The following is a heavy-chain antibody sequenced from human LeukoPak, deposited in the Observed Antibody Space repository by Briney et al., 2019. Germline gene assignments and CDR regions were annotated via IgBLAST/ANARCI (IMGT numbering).Heavy chain of an antibody. V-gene: IGHV3-23*01. CDR2: ISGSGGST. Sequence: GGSLRLSCAASGFTFSSYAMSWVRQAPGKGLEWVSAISGSGGSTYYADSVKGRSTISRDNSKNTLYLQMNSLRAEDTAVYYCAKDSRPLLDYVWGSYRYGFDYWGQGTLVTVSS. D-gene: IGHD3-16*02. CDR3: AKDSRPLLDYVWGSYRYGFDY. CDR1: GFTFSSYA. J-gene: IGHJ4*02.